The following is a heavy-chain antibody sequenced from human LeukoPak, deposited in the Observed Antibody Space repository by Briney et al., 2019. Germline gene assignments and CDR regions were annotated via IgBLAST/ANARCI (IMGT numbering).Heavy chain of an antibody. V-gene: IGHV3-21*04. CDR3: AGSPPNYYGMDV. D-gene: IGHD6-25*01. J-gene: IGHJ6*02. CDR2: ISSSSSYI. CDR1: GFTFSSYN. Sequence: PGGSLRLSCAASGFTFSSYNMNWVRQAPGKGLEWVSSISSSSSYIYYADSVRGRFTISRDNSKNTLYLQMNSLRAEDTAVYYCAGSPPNYYGMDVWGQGTTVTVSS.